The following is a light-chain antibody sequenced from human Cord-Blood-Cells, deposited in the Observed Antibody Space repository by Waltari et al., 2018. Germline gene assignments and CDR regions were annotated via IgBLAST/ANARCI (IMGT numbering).Light chain of an antibody. CDR1: SSDVGGSNY. J-gene: IGLJ1*01. V-gene: IGLV2-14*03. CDR2: DVS. Sequence: QSALTQPASVSGSPGQSITISCTVTSSDVGGSNYVSWYQQHPGKAPKLMIYDVSNRPSGVSNRFSGSKSGNTASLTISGLQAEDEADYYCSSYTSSSTLYVFGTGTKVTVL. CDR3: SSYTSSSTLYV.